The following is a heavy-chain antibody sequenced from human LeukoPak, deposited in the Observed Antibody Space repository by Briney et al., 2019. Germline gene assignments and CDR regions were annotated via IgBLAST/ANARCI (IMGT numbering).Heavy chain of an antibody. CDR2: ISSSSSYI. CDR3: ARRGEKRDYDILTGYYTLVYFDY. CDR1: GFTFSSYS. J-gene: IGHJ4*02. D-gene: IGHD3-9*01. Sequence: PGGSLRLSCAASGFTFSSYSMNGVRQAPGKGLEWVSSISSSSSYIYSAASVKGRFTISRDNAKNSLYLQMNSLSAEDTAVYYCARRGEKRDYDILTGYYTLVYFDYWGQGTLVTVSS. V-gene: IGHV3-21*01.